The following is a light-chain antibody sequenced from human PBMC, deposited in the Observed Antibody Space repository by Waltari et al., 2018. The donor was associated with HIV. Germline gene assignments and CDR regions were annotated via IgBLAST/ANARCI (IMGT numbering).Light chain of an antibody. Sequence: SHKLTQPPSVSVSPGQTASITCSGDYLGDKYASWYQQKPGQSPVLVIYQDDKRPSGIPERFSGSNSGNTATLTITGTQAMDEADYYCQAWDSSTVLFGGGTKLTVL. V-gene: IGLV3-1*01. CDR1: YLGDKY. CDR2: QDD. J-gene: IGLJ2*01. CDR3: QAWDSSTVL.